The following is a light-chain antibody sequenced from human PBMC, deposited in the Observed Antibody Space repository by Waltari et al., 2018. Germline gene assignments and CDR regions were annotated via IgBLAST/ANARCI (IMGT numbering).Light chain of an antibody. CDR1: QSLVHSDGNTY. V-gene: IGKV2-30*02. Sequence: DVVMTQSPLSLPVTLGQPASISCRSSQSLVHSDGNTYLNWFQQRPGQSPRRLIYKVSNRDSGVPDRLSGSGSGTDFTLKISRVEAEDVAVYYCMQGTHWPRTFGQGTKVEIK. CDR3: MQGTHWPRT. CDR2: KVS. J-gene: IGKJ1*01.